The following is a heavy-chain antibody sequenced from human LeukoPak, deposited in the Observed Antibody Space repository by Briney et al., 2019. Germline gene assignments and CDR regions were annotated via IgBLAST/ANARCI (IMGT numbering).Heavy chain of an antibody. CDR1: GGTFSSYA. Sequence: GASVKVSCKASGGTFSSYAISWVRQAPGQGLEWMGGIIPIFGTANYAQKFQGRVTITADESTSTAYMELSSLRSEDTAVYYCAKDGAQFYYGSQRAHPRSPYYYMDVWGKGTTVTVSS. CDR2: IIPIFGTA. CDR3: AKDGAQFYYGSQRAHPRSPYYYMDV. D-gene: IGHD3-10*01. V-gene: IGHV1-69*13. J-gene: IGHJ6*03.